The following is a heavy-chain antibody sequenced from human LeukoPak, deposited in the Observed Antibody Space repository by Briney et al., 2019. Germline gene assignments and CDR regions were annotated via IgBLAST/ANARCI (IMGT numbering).Heavy chain of an antibody. J-gene: IGHJ3*02. V-gene: IGHV3-23*01. D-gene: IGHD5-24*01. CDR3: AKGPLGKEMATIGFAFDI. CDR1: GFTFSSDA. Sequence: GGSLRLSCAASGFTFSSDAMSWVRQAPGKGLEWVSAISGSGGSTYYADSVKGRFTISRDNSKNTLYLQMNSLRAEDTAVYYCAKGPLGKEMATIGFAFDIWGQGTMVTVSS. CDR2: ISGSGGST.